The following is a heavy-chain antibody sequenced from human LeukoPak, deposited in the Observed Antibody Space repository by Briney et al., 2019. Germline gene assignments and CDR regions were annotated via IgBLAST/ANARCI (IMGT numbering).Heavy chain of an antibody. J-gene: IGHJ4*02. D-gene: IGHD6-19*01. CDR3: ARADSGWYAFDY. Sequence: GGSLRLSCAASGFTFSSYDMHWVRQATGKGLEWVSAIGTAGDTYYPGSVKGRFTISRENAKNSLYLQMSSLRAGDTAVYYCARADSGWYAFDYWGQGTLVTVSS. CDR2: IGTAGDT. CDR1: GFTFSSYD. V-gene: IGHV3-13*01.